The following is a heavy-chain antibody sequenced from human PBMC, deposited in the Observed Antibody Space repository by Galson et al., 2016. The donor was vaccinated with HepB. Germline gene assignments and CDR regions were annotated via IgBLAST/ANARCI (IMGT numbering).Heavy chain of an antibody. J-gene: IGHJ6*02. Sequence: PALVKPPQTLTLTCTFSGFSLSNSRMCVSWIRQPPGKAPEWLALIDWDDDKYYSTSLKTRLTISKDTSVNQVVLTMTNADPVDTATYYCARTIKDKFGSGNRDGMDVWGQGTTVTVSS. CDR2: IDWDDDK. D-gene: IGHD3-10*01. CDR1: GFSLSNSRMC. CDR3: ARTIKDKFGSGNRDGMDV. V-gene: IGHV2-70*13.